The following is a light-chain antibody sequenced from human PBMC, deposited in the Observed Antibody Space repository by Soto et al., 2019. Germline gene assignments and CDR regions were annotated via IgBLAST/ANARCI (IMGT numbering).Light chain of an antibody. Sequence: EIVLTQSPGTLSLSTGERATLSCRASQSVSSSYLAWYQQKPGQAPRLLIYGASTRATGIPARFSGSGSGTEFTLTISSLQSEDFAVYYCQQYNNWPRTFGQGARLEIK. V-gene: IGKV3-15*01. J-gene: IGKJ5*01. CDR1: QSVSSSY. CDR3: QQYNNWPRT. CDR2: GAS.